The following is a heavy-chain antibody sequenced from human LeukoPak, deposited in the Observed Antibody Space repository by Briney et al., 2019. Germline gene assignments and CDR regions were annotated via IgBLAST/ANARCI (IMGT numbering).Heavy chain of an antibody. D-gene: IGHD6-13*01. Sequence: GGSLRLSCAASGFTFSSYEMNWVRQAPGKGLEWVSYISSSGNTIHYADSVKGRFTISRDNSKNTLYLQMNSLRAEDTAVYYCAKRGSVDGIAAAGTRYNWFDPWGQGTLVTVSS. CDR1: GFTFSSYE. V-gene: IGHV3-48*03. J-gene: IGHJ5*02. CDR3: AKRGSVDGIAAAGTRYNWFDP. CDR2: ISSSGNTI.